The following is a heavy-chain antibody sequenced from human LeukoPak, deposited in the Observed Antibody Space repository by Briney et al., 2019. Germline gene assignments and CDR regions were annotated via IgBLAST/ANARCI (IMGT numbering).Heavy chain of an antibody. CDR2: IHREESSI. V-gene: IGHV3-74*01. J-gene: IGHJ3*02. D-gene: IGHD6-13*01. CDR1: GLTFSSSW. CDR3: TRGNLAAGGAFDI. Sequence: PGGSLRLSCAGSGLTFSSSWIHWVRQDPGRGLVWVSRIHREESSISYADSVKGRFTISRGNAKNTLYLQMNSLRAEDTAVYYCTRGNLAAGGAFDIWGQGTVVTVSS.